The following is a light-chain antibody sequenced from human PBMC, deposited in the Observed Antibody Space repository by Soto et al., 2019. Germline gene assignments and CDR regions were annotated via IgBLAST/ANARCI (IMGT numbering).Light chain of an antibody. V-gene: IGKV1-6*01. J-gene: IGKJ1*01. CDR2: AAS. Sequence: AIQMTQSPSSLSASVGDRVTITFRASQGIRNDLGWYQQKPGKAPKLLIYAASSLESGVPSRFSGSASGTDFILTIRSLQPEDSAIYYCLQDYAYPRTFGQGTKVDIK. CDR3: LQDYAYPRT. CDR1: QGIRND.